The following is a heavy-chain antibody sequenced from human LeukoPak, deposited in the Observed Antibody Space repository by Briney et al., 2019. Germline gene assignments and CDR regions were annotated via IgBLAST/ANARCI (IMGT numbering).Heavy chain of an antibody. V-gene: IGHV6-1*01. D-gene: IGHD5-24*01. CDR2: TYYRSKWYN. CDR1: GDSVSSNSAA. Sequence: SQTLSLTCAISGDSVSSNSAAWNWIRQSPSRGLEWLGRTYYRSKWYNDYAVSVKSRITINPDTSKNQFSLQLNSVTPEDTAVYYCARGGVGRWLHGVVSAFDIWGQGTMVTVSS. J-gene: IGHJ3*02. CDR3: ARGGVGRWLHGVVSAFDI.